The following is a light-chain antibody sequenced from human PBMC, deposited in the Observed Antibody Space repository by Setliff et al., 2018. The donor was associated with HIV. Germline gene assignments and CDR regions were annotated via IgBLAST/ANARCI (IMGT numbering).Light chain of an antibody. CDR1: SSDIGAYNY. J-gene: IGLJ1*01. CDR3: YSYTAGTSDV. CDR2: DVT. Sequence: QSVLTQPASVSGSPGQSITISCTGTSSDIGAYNYVSWYQQYPGKAPKLVIYDVTIRPSGVSNRFSGSKSGNTASLTISGLQAEDEGDYYCYSYTAGTSDVFGGGTKGTV. V-gene: IGLV2-14*03.